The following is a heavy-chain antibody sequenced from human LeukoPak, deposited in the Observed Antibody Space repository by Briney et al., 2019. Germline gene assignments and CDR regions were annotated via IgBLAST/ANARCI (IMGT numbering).Heavy chain of an antibody. D-gene: IGHD1-26*01. CDR2: FDPEDGET. CDR3: ATIGGSYYEDY. CDR1: GYTLTELS. J-gene: IGHJ4*02. V-gene: IGHV1-24*01. Sequence: VASVKVSCKVSGYTLTELSMHWVRQAPGKGLEGMGGFDPEDGETIYAQKFQGRVTMTEDTSTDTAYMDLSSLRSEDTAVYYCATIGGSYYEDYWGQGTLVTVSS.